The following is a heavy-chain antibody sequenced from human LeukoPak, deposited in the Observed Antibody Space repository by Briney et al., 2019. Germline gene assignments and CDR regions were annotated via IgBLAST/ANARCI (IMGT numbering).Heavy chain of an antibody. CDR1: GFTFSSYS. J-gene: IGHJ4*02. CDR3: ARLAVAGSISDY. Sequence: PGGSLRLSCAASGFTFSSYSINWVRQAPGKGLEWVSSISSSSSYIYYADSVKGRFTISRDNAKNSLYLQMNSLRAEDTAVYYCARLAVAGSISDYWGQGTLVTVSS. V-gene: IGHV3-21*01. D-gene: IGHD6-19*01. CDR2: ISSSSSYI.